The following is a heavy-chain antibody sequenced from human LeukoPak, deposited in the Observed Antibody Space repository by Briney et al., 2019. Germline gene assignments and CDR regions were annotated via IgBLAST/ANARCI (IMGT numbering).Heavy chain of an antibody. J-gene: IGHJ5*01. CDR3: VSPKTNGWFDS. Sequence: SETLSLTCTVSGYSVSSGYFWGWIRQPPGKRLEWIGNMYHTGTTYYNPSLKSRVTITIDTSKNQFSLKLRSVTAADTAVYYCVSPKTNGWFDSWGQGSLVTVSA. CDR1: GYSVSSGYF. CDR2: MYHTGTT. V-gene: IGHV4-38-2*02. D-gene: IGHD2-8*01.